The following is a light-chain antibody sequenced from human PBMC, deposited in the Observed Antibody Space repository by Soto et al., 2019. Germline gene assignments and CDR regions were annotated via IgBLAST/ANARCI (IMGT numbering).Light chain of an antibody. V-gene: IGKV1-5*03. Sequence: IQMTPSLYPLSASVADRVTITCRASQSISSWLAWYQQKPGKAPKLLIYKASSLESGVPSRFSGSGSGTEFTLTISSLQPDDFATYYCQQYNSYPWTFGQGTKV. CDR3: QQYNSYPWT. CDR2: KAS. CDR1: QSISSW. J-gene: IGKJ1*01.